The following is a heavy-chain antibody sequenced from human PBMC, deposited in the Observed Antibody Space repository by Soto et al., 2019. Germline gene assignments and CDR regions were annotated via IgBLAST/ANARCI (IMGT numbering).Heavy chain of an antibody. CDR2: IYYSGST. J-gene: IGHJ6*02. D-gene: IGHD2-21*02. CDR1: GGSVSSGSYY. Sequence: PSETLSLTCTVSGGSVSSGSYYWSWIRQPPGKGLEWIGYIYYSGSTNYNPSLKSRVTISVDTSKNQFSLKLSSVTAADTAVYYCARDVAVVTPKLYYYYYGMDVWGQGTTVTVSS. CDR3: ARDVAVVTPKLYYYYYGMDV. V-gene: IGHV4-61*01.